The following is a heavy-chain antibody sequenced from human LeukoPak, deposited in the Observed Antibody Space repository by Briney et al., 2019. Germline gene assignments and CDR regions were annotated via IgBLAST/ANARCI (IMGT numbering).Heavy chain of an antibody. D-gene: IGHD1-26*01. J-gene: IGHJ3*02. CDR3: ARDRRGIVGATDAFDI. Sequence: SVKVSCKASGGTFSSYAISWVRQAPGQGLEWMGGIIPIFGTANYAQKFEGRVTITADESTSTAYMELSSLRSEDTAVYYCARDRRGIVGATDAFDIWGQGTMVTVSS. CDR1: GGTFSSYA. V-gene: IGHV1-69*13. CDR2: IIPIFGTA.